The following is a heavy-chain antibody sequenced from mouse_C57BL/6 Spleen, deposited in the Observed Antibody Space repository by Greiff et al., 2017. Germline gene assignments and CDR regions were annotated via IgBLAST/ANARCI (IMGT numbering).Heavy chain of an antibody. Sequence: VQLQQSGPELVKPGASVKISCKASGYAFSSSWMNWVKQRPGKGLEWIGRIYPGDGDTNYNGKFKGKATLTADKSSSTAYMQLSSLTSEDSAVYFCAREIYYDYDGFAYCGQGTLVTVSA. CDR3: AREIYYDYDGFAY. V-gene: IGHV1-82*01. D-gene: IGHD2-4*01. CDR2: IYPGDGDT. J-gene: IGHJ3*01. CDR1: GYAFSSSW.